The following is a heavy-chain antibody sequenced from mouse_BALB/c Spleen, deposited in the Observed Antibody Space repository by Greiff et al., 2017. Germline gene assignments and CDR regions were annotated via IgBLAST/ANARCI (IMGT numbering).Heavy chain of an antibody. V-gene: IGHV3-2*02. Sequence: EVKLQESGPGLVKPSQSLSLTCTVTGYSITSDYAWNWIRQFPGNKLEWMGYISYSGSTSYNPSLKSRISITRDTSKNQFFLQLNSVTTEDTATYYCARKRGDYDGFAYWGQGTLVTVSA. CDR3: ARKRGDYDGFAY. D-gene: IGHD2-4*01. J-gene: IGHJ3*01. CDR1: GYSITSDYA. CDR2: ISYSGST.